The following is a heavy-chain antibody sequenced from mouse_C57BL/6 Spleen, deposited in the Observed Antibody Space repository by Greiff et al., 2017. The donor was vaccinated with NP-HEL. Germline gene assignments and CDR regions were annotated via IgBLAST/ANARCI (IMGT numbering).Heavy chain of an antibody. CDR2: INPSTGGT. CDR1: GYSFTGYY. D-gene: IGHD2-1*01. Sequence: EVQLQQSGPELVKPGASVKISCKASGYSFTGYYMNWVKQSPEKSLEWIGEINPSTGGTTYNQKFKAKATLTVDKSSSTAYMQLKNLTSEDSAVYYCARPPLSIYYGNWGWYFDVWGTGTTVTVSS. J-gene: IGHJ1*03. CDR3: ARPPLSIYYGNWGWYFDV. V-gene: IGHV1-42*01.